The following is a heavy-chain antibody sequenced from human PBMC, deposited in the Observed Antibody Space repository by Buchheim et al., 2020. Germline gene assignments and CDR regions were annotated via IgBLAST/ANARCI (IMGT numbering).Heavy chain of an antibody. CDR1: GFTFSSYE. Sequence: EVQLVESGGGLVQPGGSLRLSCAASGFTFSSYEMNWVRQAPGKGLEWVSYISSSGSTIYYADSVKGRFTISRDHAKNSLYLQMNSLRAEDTAVYYCASADYYDSSGYPGDYWGQGTL. V-gene: IGHV3-48*03. CDR2: ISSSGSTI. J-gene: IGHJ4*02. CDR3: ASADYYDSSGYPGDY. D-gene: IGHD3-22*01.